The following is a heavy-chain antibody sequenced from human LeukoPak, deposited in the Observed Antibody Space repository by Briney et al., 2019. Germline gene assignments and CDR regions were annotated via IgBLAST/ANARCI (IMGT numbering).Heavy chain of an antibody. Sequence: KHSQTLSLTSAISGDSVSSNNAVWNWIRQSPSRCLEWHGKTYYKSKWLNDSAVSVKGRITINPDTSKNQISLQLNSVTPEDTAVYYCARSLWGGALDIWGQGTTVAVSS. CDR1: GDSVSSNNAV. J-gene: IGHJ3*02. CDR2: TYYKSKWLN. V-gene: IGHV6-1*01. D-gene: IGHD3-16*01. CDR3: ARSLWGGALDI.